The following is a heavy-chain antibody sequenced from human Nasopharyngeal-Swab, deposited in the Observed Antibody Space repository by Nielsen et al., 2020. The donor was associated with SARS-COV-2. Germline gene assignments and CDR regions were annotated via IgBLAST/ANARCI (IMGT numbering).Heavy chain of an antibody. CDR1: GFTFSSYA. CDR3: ANLYSSGWADAFDI. J-gene: IGHJ3*02. CDR2: IYSGGSST. V-gene: IGHV3-23*03. D-gene: IGHD6-19*01. Sequence: GASLKISCAASGFTFSSYAMSWVRQAPGRGLEWGSVIYSGGSSTYYADSVKGRFTISRDNSKNTLYLQMNSLRAEDTAVYYCANLYSSGWADAFDIWGQGTMVTVSS.